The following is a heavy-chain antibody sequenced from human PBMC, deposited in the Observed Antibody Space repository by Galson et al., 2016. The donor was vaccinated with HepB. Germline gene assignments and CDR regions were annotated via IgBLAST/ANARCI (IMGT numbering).Heavy chain of an antibody. V-gene: IGHV3-48*01. J-gene: IGHJ6*04. CDR2: ISSTSRTT. Sequence: SLRLSCAGSGFTFGDYAINWVRQAPGKGLEWVSYISSTSRTTYYADSVKGRFTISRDNAKNSLYLQMNSLRAEDTAVYYCAKEGGMDVWGKGTTVTVSS. CDR3: AKEGGMDV. CDR1: GFTFGDYA.